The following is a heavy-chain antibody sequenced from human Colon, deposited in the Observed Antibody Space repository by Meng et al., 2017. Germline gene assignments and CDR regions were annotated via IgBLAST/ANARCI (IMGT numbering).Heavy chain of an antibody. J-gene: IGHJ4*02. D-gene: IGHD5-18*01. CDR3: ARDLTRSRYSYGWDY. CDR2: IWYDGSNK. CDR1: GFTFSSYG. V-gene: IGHV3-33*01. Sequence: GESLKISCAASGFTFSSYGMHWVRQASGKGLEWVAVIWYDGSNKYYADSVKGRFTISRDTSKNTLYLQMNSLRAEDTAVYYCARDLTRSRYSYGWDYWGQGTRVTVSS.